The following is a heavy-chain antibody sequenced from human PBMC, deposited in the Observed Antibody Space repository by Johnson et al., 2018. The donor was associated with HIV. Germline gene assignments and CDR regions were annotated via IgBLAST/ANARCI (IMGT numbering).Heavy chain of an antibody. CDR3: ARDFVAFGECTAFDM. CDR2: INWNGGST. CDR1: GFTFDDYG. V-gene: IGHV3-20*04. J-gene: IGHJ3*02. D-gene: IGHD3-10*01. Sequence: VQLVESGGGLVKPGGSLRLSCVVSGFTFDDYGMSWVRQAPGKGLEWVSGINWNGGSTGYADSVKGRFTISSDNATNSLYLQMNSLRPEDTALYYCARDFVAFGECTAFDMWGQGTMVTVSS.